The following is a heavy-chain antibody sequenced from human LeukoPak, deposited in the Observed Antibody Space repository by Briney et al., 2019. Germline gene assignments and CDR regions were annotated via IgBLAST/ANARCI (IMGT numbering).Heavy chain of an antibody. D-gene: IGHD2-21*01. J-gene: IGHJ1*01. CDR2: ISGSGGYT. V-gene: IGHV3-23*01. Sequence: GGSLRLSCVASGFTFSSYAISWVRQAPGKGLEWVSSISGSGGYTYYADSMKGRFTISRDNSKNTVYLQMNSLRAEDTAVYYCAKEAWGADKRVIEYFQHWGQGTLVTVSS. CDR1: GFTFSSYA. CDR3: AKEAWGADKRVIEYFQH.